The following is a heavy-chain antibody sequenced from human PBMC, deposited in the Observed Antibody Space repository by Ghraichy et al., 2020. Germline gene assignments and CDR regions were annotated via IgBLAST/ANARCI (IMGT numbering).Heavy chain of an antibody. CDR2: TYYRSKWYN. CDR1: GDSVSSNSAA. D-gene: IGHD6-13*01. Sequence: SQTLSLTCAISGDSVSSNSAAWNWIRQSPSRGLEWLGRTYYRSKWYNDYAVSVKSRITINPDTSKNQFSLQLNSVTPEDTAVYYCARTSSPPHAAGTRGGDYYYGMDVWGQGTTVTVSS. V-gene: IGHV6-1*01. CDR3: ARTSSPPHAAGTRGGDYYYGMDV. J-gene: IGHJ6*02.